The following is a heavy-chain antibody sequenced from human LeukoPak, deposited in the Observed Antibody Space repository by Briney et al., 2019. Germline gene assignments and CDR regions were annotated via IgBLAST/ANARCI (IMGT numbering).Heavy chain of an antibody. J-gene: IGHJ4*02. CDR3: ARDYYGESSEPDY. Sequence: PGGSLRLSCAVSGFTFSSYWMSWVRQAPGKGLEWVANMNQDGSEKYVDSVKGRFTISRDNAKNSLYLQMNNLRAEDTAVYYCARDYYGESSEPDYWGQGTLVTVSS. V-gene: IGHV3-7*03. CDR1: GFTFSSYW. D-gene: IGHD1-14*01. CDR2: MNQDGSEK.